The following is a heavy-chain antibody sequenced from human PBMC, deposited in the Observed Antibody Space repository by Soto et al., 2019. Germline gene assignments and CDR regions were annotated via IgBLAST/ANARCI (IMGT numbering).Heavy chain of an antibody. CDR1: GFTFSSYA. J-gene: IGHJ4*02. Sequence: PGGSLRLSCAASGFTFSSYAMSWVRQAPGKGLEWVSAISGSGGSTYYADSVKGRFTISRDNSKNTLYLQMNSLRAEDTAVYYCAKEGVIVVVVAADSGYWGQGTLVTVSS. D-gene: IGHD2-15*01. CDR2: ISGSGGST. V-gene: IGHV3-23*01. CDR3: AKEGVIVVVVAADSGY.